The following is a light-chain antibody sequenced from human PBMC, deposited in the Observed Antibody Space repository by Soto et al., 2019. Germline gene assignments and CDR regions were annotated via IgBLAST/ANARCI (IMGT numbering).Light chain of an antibody. CDR1: QTISSW. J-gene: IGKJ1*01. V-gene: IGKV1-5*03. Sequence: DIQMTQSPSTLSGSVGHRVTITCRASQTISSWLAWYQQKPGKAPKLLSDKASTLKSGVPSRFSGSGSGTEFTLTISSLQPDDFATYYCRHYNSYSEAFGQGTKVDI. CDR3: RHYNSYSEA. CDR2: KAS.